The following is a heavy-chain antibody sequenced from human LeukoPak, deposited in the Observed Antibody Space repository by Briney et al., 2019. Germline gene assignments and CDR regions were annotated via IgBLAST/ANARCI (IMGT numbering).Heavy chain of an antibody. V-gene: IGHV1-46*01. Sequence: GASVKVSCKASGYTFSNSNIHWLRQAPGQGLEWMGIVNPSGDSTIYAQKFQGRVTMTEDPSTDTAYMELSSLRSEDTAVYYCATARYYGSGSYFGGRVINNNWFDPWGQGTLVTVCS. J-gene: IGHJ5*02. D-gene: IGHD3-10*01. CDR1: GYTFSNSN. CDR2: VNPSGDST. CDR3: ATARYYGSGSYFGGRVINNNWFDP.